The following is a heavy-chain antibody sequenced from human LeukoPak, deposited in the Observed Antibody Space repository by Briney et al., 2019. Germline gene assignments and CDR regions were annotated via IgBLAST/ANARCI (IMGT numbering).Heavy chain of an antibody. CDR1: GFTFSTYW. CDR2: IKQHGSEK. D-gene: IGHD3-3*01. CDR3: ARANYDFWSGSPTYYYYYYMDV. J-gene: IGHJ6*03. V-gene: IGHV3-7*01. Sequence: GGSLRLSCAASGFTFSTYWMSWVRQAPGKGVEWVANIKQHGSEKYYVDSVKGRFTISRDNAKNSLYLQMNSLRAEDTAVYYCARANYDFWSGSPTYYYYYYMDVWGKGTTVTVSS.